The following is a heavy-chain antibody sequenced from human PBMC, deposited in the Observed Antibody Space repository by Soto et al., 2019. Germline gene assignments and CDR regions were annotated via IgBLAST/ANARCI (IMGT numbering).Heavy chain of an antibody. CDR2: NNTGNGNS. D-gene: IGHD1-7*01. CDR3: ATNVNYFDP. CDR1: GYTFTRYA. V-gene: IGHV1-3*04. J-gene: IGHJ5*02. Sequence: QVQLVQSGPEVKKPGASVKVSCKASGYTFTRYAMHWVRQAPGQGLEWMGGNNTGNGNSHYSQKFQGRVTFARDAAATTSYMELTSLTPEDTAIHCFATNVNYFDPWGQGTLVTVSS.